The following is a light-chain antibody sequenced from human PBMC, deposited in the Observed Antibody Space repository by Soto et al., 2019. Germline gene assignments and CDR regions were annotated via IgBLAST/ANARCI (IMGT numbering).Light chain of an antibody. CDR2: RNN. V-gene: IGLV1-47*01. J-gene: IGLJ2*01. CDR1: SSNIGSNY. CDR3: AAWDDSLGGFVV. Sequence: QSVLTQPPSASGTPGQRVTISCSGSSSNIGSNYVYWYQQLPGTGPKLLIYRNNHRPSGVRARFSGSKSGTSASLAISGLRSEDEADYYCAAWDDSLGGFVVFGVGTKVTVL.